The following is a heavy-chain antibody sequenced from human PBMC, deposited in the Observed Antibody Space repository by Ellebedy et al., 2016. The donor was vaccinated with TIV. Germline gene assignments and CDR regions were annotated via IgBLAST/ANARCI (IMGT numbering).Heavy chain of an antibody. CDR3: ATWTWVDPMDV. V-gene: IGHV1-3*04. Sequence: ASVKVSXXGSGHIFTTFGFHWVRQAPGQGPEWMGWINTGNGNTKYSDKFQGRVTITGDTSATASYMELTSLRTVDTAIYYCATWTWVDPMDVWGPGTTVTVSS. D-gene: IGHD1-1*01. J-gene: IGHJ6*02. CDR1: GHIFTTFG. CDR2: INTGNGNT.